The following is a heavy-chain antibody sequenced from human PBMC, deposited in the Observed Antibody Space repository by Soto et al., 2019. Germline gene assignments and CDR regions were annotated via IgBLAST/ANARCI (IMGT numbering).Heavy chain of an antibody. CDR1: GGTFSSYA. D-gene: IGHD3-10*01. CDR2: IIPIFGTA. Sequence: GASVKVSCKASGGTFSSYAISWVRQAPGQGLEWMGGIIPIFGTANYAQKFQGRVTITADESTSTAYMELSSLRSEDTAVYYCAGRRRLEGLNYYGSEPQVGWFDPWGQGTLVTVSS. CDR3: AGRRRLEGLNYYGSEPQVGWFDP. J-gene: IGHJ5*02. V-gene: IGHV1-69*13.